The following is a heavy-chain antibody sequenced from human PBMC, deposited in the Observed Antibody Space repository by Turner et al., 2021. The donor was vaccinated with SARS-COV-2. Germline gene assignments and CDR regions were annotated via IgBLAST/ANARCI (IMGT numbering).Heavy chain of an antibody. Sequence: QVQLQESGSGLVKPLVTLSLTCTVSGGSMTTNYWSWIRQPQGKRLEWIGYIYYRGSTTYNPSLESRVTISVDTSKSQFSLKLTSVTAADTAIYYCARETVNNWVDPWGQGTLVTVSS. CDR3: ARETVNNWVDP. CDR1: GGSMTTNY. D-gene: IGHD2-21*02. CDR2: IYYRGST. J-gene: IGHJ5*02. V-gene: IGHV4-59*01.